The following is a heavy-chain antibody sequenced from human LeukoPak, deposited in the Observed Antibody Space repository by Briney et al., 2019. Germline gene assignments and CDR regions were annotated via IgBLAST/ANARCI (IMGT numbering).Heavy chain of an antibody. V-gene: IGHV3-53*01. CDR1: GFTVSSND. CDR2: IYAGDTT. Sequence: PGGSLRLSCAASGFTVSSNDMSWVRQAPGKGLEWVSVIYAGDTTSYADSVKGRFTISRDNSKNTLYLQMNSLRAEDTALYYCARVFSGNYYSGFDYWGQGTLVTVSS. CDR3: ARVFSGNYYSGFDY. D-gene: IGHD3-10*01. J-gene: IGHJ4*02.